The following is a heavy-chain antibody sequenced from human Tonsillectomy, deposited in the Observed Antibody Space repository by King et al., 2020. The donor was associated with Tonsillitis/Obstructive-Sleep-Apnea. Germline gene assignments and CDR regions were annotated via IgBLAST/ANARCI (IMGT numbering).Heavy chain of an antibody. J-gene: IGHJ5*02. V-gene: IGHV2-5*02. CDR1: GFSLSTSGVG. D-gene: IGHD6-19*01. Sequence: QITLKESGPTLVKPTQTLTLTCTFSGFSLSTSGVGVGWIRQPPGKALEWLALIYWDDDKRYSPSLKSRLTITKDTSKNQVVLTMTNMDPVDTATYYCAHSPGYSSGWYYLPNWFDPWGQGTLVTVSS. CDR2: IYWDDDK. CDR3: AHSPGYSSGWYYLPNWFDP.